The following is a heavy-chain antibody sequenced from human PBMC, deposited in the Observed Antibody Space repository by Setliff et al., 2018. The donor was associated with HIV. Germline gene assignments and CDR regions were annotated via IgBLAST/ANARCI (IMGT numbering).Heavy chain of an antibody. CDR1: GFTFSTYA. Sequence: GSLRLSCAASGFTFSTYAMSWVRQAPGKGLEWVSAISGSGGSTYYADSVKGRFTISRDNSKNTLYLQMNNLRAEDTAVYYCARRGLRGMLLSSKELGFYCMDVWGKGTTVTVSS. D-gene: IGHD1-26*01. CDR2: ISGSGGST. V-gene: IGHV3-23*01. J-gene: IGHJ6*03. CDR3: ARRGLRGMLLSSKELGFYCMDV.